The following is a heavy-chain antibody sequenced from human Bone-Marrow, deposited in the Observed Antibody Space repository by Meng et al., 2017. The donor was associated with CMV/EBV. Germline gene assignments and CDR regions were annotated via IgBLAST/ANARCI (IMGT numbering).Heavy chain of an antibody. Sequence: ASVKVSCKASGYSFTGYYMHWVRQAPGQGLEWMGWINPNSGGTNYAQKFQGRVTMTRDTSTNTAYVDVKRLRSDDTADYYCATAEFDHWGQGTLVTVSS. V-gene: IGHV1-2*02. CDR3: ATAEFDH. CDR1: GYSFTGYY. J-gene: IGHJ4*02. CDR2: INPNSGGT.